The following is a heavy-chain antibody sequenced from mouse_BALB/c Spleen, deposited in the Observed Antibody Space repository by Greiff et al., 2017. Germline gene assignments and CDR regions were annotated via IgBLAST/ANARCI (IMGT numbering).Heavy chain of an antibody. D-gene: IGHD1-1*01. CDR2: ISYDGSN. J-gene: IGHJ1*01. CDR3: ASGDNYYGSSYGWYFDV. CDR1: GYSITSGYY. V-gene: IGHV3-6*02. Sequence: EVQLQESGPGLVKPSQSLSLTCSVTGYSITSGYYWNWIRQFPGNKLEWMGYISYDGSNNYNPSLKNRISITRDTSKNQFFLKLNSVTTEDTATYYCASGDNYYGSSYGWYFDVWGAGTTVTVSS.